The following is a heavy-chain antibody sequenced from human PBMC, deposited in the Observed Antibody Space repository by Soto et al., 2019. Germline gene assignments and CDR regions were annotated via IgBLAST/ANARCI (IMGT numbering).Heavy chain of an antibody. J-gene: IGHJ5*02. CDR2: INPNSGGT. D-gene: IGHD6-13*01. V-gene: IGHV1-2*04. CDR1: GYTFTGYY. Sequence: ALVKVSCKASGYTFTGYYMHWVRQAPGQGLEWMGWINPNSGGTNYAQKFQGWVTMTRDTSISTAYMELSRLRSDDTAVYYCARGNGSSWYLGWFDPWGQGTLVTVSS. CDR3: ARGNGSSWYLGWFDP.